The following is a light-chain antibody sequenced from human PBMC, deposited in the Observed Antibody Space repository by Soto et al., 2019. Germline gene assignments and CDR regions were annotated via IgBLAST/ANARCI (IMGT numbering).Light chain of an antibody. CDR1: QTVTSY. Sequence: DVQMTQSPSSLSASVGDSLTLTCRASQTVTSYLNWYQQKPGKAPKLLIYAASTLQSGVPSRFSGSGSGTEFTLTIISLKPEDFATYYCQQSYRFPKTFGRGTKVDIK. CDR2: AAS. J-gene: IGKJ1*01. CDR3: QQSYRFPKT. V-gene: IGKV1-39*01.